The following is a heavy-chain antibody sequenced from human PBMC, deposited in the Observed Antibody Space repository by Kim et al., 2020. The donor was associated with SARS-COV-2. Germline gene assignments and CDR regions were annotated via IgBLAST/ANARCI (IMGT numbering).Heavy chain of an antibody. V-gene: IGHV1-24*01. J-gene: IGHJ6*02. CDR1: GYTLTELS. CDR2: FDPEDGET. CDR3: ATGFVLDGSLRPNYYYYYGMDV. Sequence: ASVKLSCKLSGYTLTELSMHWVRQAPGKGLEWMGGFDPEDGETIYAQKFQGRVTMTEDTSTDTAYMELSSLRSEDTAVYYCATGFVLDGSLRPNYYYYYGMDVWGQGTTVTVSS. D-gene: IGHD3-10*01.